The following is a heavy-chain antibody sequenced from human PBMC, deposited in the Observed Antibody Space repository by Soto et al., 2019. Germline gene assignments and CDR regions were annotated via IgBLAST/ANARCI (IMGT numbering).Heavy chain of an antibody. CDR1: GFTFSSYA. D-gene: IGHD1-1*01. Sequence: VQLVESGGGLVKPGRSLRLSCAASGFTFSSYAMHWVRQAPGKGLEWVAVISYDGSNKYYADSVKGRFTISRDNSKNTLYLQMNSLRAEDTAVYYCARDQELERRGYYYGMDVWGQGTTVTVSS. CDR2: ISYDGSNK. CDR3: ARDQELERRGYYYGMDV. J-gene: IGHJ6*02. V-gene: IGHV3-30-3*01.